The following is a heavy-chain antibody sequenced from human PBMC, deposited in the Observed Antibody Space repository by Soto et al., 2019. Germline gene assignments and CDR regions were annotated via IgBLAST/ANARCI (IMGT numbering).Heavy chain of an antibody. CDR2: ISAYNGNT. D-gene: IGHD6-6*01. Sequence: GASVKVSCKASGYTFTSYGISWVRQAPGQGLEWMGWISAYNGNTNYAQKLQGRVTMTTDTSTSTAHMELRSLRSDDTAVYYCARARYSSSVDYWGQGALVTVSS. CDR3: ARARYSSSVDY. V-gene: IGHV1-18*01. J-gene: IGHJ4*02. CDR1: GYTFTSYG.